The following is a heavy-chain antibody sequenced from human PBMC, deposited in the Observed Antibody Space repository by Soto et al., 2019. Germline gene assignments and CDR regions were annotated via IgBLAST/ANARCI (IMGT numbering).Heavy chain of an antibody. CDR1: GFTFSSYG. D-gene: IGHD5-18*01. V-gene: IGHV3-30*03. Sequence: QVQLVESGGGVVQPGRSLRLSCAASGFTFSSYGMHWVRQAPGKGLEWVAVISYDGSNKYYADSVKGRFTISRDNSKNTLYLQMNSLRAEDTAVYYCATVAQTYSYGTFDYCGQGNLVTVSS. J-gene: IGHJ4*02. CDR2: ISYDGSNK. CDR3: ATVAQTYSYGTFDY.